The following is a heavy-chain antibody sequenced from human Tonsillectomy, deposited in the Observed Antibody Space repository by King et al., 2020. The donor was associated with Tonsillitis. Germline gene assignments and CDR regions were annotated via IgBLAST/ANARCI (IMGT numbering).Heavy chain of an antibody. D-gene: IGHD2-2*01. CDR1: GFSVNSNY. CDR2: IFSGGAT. J-gene: IGHJ6*02. V-gene: IGHV3-53*01. Sequence: DVQLVESGGGLIQPGGSLRLSCAASGFSVNSNYMSWVRQAPGKGLEWVSLIFSGGATYYADSVKGRFTISRDNSKNTLYLQMNSLRTEDTAVYYCASTSRLYFYHGMDVWGQGTTVTVSS. CDR3: ASTSRLYFYHGMDV.